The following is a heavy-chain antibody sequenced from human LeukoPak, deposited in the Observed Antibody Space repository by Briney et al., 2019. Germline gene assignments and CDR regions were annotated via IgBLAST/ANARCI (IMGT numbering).Heavy chain of an antibody. CDR3: ARSVTAGYTYGPLFDY. Sequence: PSETLSLTCTVSGGSIISGGYYWSWIRQHPGEGLEWIGYSYYSGSTYYNPSLKSRVTISVDTSKNQFSLKLSSVTAADTAVYYCARSVTAGYTYGPLFDYWGQGTLVTVSS. D-gene: IGHD5-18*01. CDR1: GGSIISGGYY. V-gene: IGHV4-31*03. CDR2: SYYSGST. J-gene: IGHJ4*02.